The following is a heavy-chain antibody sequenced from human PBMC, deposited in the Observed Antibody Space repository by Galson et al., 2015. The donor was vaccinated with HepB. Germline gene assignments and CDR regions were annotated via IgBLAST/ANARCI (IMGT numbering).Heavy chain of an antibody. D-gene: IGHD3-10*01. CDR2: ISSSGSTI. J-gene: IGHJ4*02. Sequence: LRISCAGSGFTFSSYSMDWVRQAPGKGLEWVSYISSSGSTIYYADSVKGRFTISRDNAKNSLYLQMNSLRADDTAIYYCVNRRVDIRGVWDQGTLVNVSS. CDR3: VNRRVDIRGV. V-gene: IGHV3-48*04. CDR1: GFTFSSYS.